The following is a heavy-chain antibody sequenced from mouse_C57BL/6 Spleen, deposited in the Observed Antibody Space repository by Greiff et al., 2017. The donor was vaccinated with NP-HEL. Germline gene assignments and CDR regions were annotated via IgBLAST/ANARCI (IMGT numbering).Heavy chain of an antibody. J-gene: IGHJ1*03. V-gene: IGHV1-52*01. Sequence: VQLQQPGAELVRPGSSVKLSCKASGYTFTSYWMHWVKQRPIQGLEWIGNIDPSDSETHYNQKFKDKATLTVDKSSSTAYMQLSSLTSEDSAVYYCARWPTVVEDWYFDVWGTGTTVTVSS. CDR1: GYTFTSYW. CDR2: IDPSDSET. D-gene: IGHD1-1*01. CDR3: ARWPTVVEDWYFDV.